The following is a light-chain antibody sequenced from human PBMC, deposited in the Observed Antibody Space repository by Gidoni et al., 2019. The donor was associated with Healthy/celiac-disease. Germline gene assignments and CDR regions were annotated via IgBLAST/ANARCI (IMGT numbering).Light chain of an antibody. Sequence: EIVLTQSPATLSLSPGERATLSCRASQSVSSYLAWYQQKPGQAPRLLIYDASNRATGSPARFSGSGSVTDFTLTISSLEPEDFAVYYCQQRSNWSPLTFGGGTKVEIK. V-gene: IGKV3-11*01. CDR3: QQRSNWSPLT. J-gene: IGKJ4*01. CDR1: QSVSSY. CDR2: DAS.